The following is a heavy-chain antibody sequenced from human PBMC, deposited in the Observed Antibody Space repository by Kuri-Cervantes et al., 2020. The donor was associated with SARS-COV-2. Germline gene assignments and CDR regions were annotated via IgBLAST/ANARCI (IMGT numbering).Heavy chain of an antibody. CDR2: IYYSGST. CDR3: ARHVVNYYDSSGYSWFDP. D-gene: IGHD3-22*01. Sequence: GSLRLSCTVSGGSISSSSYYWGWIRQPPGKGLEWIGSIYYSGSTYYNPSLKSRVTISVDTSKNQFSLKLSSVTAADTAVYYFARHVVNYYDSSGYSWFDPWGQGTLVTVSS. CDR1: GGSISSSSYY. J-gene: IGHJ5*02. V-gene: IGHV4-39*01.